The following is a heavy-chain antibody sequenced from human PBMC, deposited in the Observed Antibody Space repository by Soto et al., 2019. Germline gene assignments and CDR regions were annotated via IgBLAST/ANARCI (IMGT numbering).Heavy chain of an antibody. Sequence: SETLSLTCTVSRGSITGSCFATNCYWAWIRQPPGKGLEWIGSIHHSGSTYYNPSLKSRVTMSVDTSKNQFSLKLTSVTATDAALYYCARLETTGTTSWFDAWGQGTLVTVSS. V-gene: IGHV4-39*01. CDR1: RGSITGSCFATNCY. J-gene: IGHJ5*02. CDR2: IHHSGST. D-gene: IGHD4-17*01. CDR3: ARLETTGTTSWFDA.